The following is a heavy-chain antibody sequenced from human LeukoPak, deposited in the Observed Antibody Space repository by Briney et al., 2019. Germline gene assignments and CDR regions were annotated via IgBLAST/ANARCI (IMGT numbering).Heavy chain of an antibody. J-gene: IGHJ3*02. D-gene: IGHD3-10*01. CDR1: GYTFTGYY. CDR3: ARNLWFGESTDSFNI. CDR2: INPNSGGI. V-gene: IGHV1-2*02. Sequence: ASVKVSCKASGYTFTGYYMHWVGQAPGQGLEWMGWINPNSGGINYAQDFQGRVTLTRDTSIGTAYMELSRLRSDDTAMYYCARNLWFGESTDSFNIWGQGTMVTVSS.